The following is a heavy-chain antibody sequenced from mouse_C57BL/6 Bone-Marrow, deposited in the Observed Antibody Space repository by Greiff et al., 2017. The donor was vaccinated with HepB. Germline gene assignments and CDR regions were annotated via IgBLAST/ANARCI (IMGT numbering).Heavy chain of an antibody. J-gene: IGHJ2*01. CDR1: GYTFTDHT. Sequence: VQLVESDAELVKPGASVKISCKVSGYTFTDHTIHWMKQRPEQGLEWIGYIYPRDGSTKYNEKFKGKATLTADKSSSTAYMQLNSLTSEDSAVYFCATNWDPVEYYFDYWGQGTTLTVSS. CDR2: IYPRDGST. D-gene: IGHD4-1*01. V-gene: IGHV1-78*01. CDR3: ATNWDPVEYYFDY.